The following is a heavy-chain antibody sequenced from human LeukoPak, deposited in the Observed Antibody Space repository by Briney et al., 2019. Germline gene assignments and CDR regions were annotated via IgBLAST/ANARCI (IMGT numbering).Heavy chain of an antibody. D-gene: IGHD4-17*01. Sequence: SETLSLTCTVSGVSISSYYWSWIRQPPGKGLEWIGYIYYSGSTYYNPSLKSRVTISVDTSKNQFSLKLSSVTAADTAVYYCARVPDYGDYVKLWFDPWGQGTLVTVSS. CDR2: IYYSGST. CDR1: GVSISSYY. J-gene: IGHJ5*02. V-gene: IGHV4-59*01. CDR3: ARVPDYGDYVKLWFDP.